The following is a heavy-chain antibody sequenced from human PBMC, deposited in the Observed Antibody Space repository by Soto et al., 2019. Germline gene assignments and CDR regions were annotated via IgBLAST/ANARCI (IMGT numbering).Heavy chain of an antibody. CDR2: ISSSSSYI. Sequence: EVQLVESGGGLVKPGGSLRLSCAASGCTLSSYSMNWVRQAPGKGLEWVSSISSSSSYIYYADSVKGRFTISRDNAKNSLYLQMNSLRAEDTAVYYCARDDYYYGSGAALNWFDPWGQGTLVTVSS. J-gene: IGHJ5*02. CDR1: GCTLSSYS. D-gene: IGHD3-10*01. CDR3: ARDDYYYGSGAALNWFDP. V-gene: IGHV3-21*01.